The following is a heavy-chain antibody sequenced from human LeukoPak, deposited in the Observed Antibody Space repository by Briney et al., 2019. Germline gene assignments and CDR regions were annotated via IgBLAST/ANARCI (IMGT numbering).Heavy chain of an antibody. J-gene: IGHJ4*02. CDR2: ISSRSTYI. CDR3: ARGGTGAFDY. V-gene: IGHV3-11*06. Sequence: GGSLRLSCTASGFSFSDYYMSWIRQAPGKGLEWISYISSRSTYISDADSVKGRFTISRDNAKNLLFLQMNSLRVEDTALYYCARGGTGAFDYWGQGILVTVSS. D-gene: IGHD2-8*02. CDR1: GFSFSDYY.